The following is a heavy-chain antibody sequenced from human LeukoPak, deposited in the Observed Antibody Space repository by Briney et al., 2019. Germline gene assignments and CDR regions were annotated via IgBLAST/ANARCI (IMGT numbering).Heavy chain of an antibody. V-gene: IGHV1-18*01. Sequence: AAVNVSCQATVYTFTSYGISWVRPAPGQGLEGMGWSSYYNGNTNYAQKLQGRVTMTKDTSTSTAYMELRSLRSDDTAVYYCARGGGDGYNPDYWGQGTLVTVSS. J-gene: IGHJ4*02. D-gene: IGHD5-24*01. CDR3: ARGGGDGYNPDY. CDR1: VYTFTSYG. CDR2: SSYYNGNT.